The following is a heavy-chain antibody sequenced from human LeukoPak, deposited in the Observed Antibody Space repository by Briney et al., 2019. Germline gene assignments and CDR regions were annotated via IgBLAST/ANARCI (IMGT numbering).Heavy chain of an antibody. CDR3: ARESGIVGATFDY. J-gene: IGHJ4*02. V-gene: IGHV4-59*12. Sequence: SETLSLTCTVSGGSISSYYWSWIRQPPGKGLEWIGNIYYSGSTNYNPSLKSRVTMSVDTSKNQFSLKLSSVTAADTAVYYCARESGIVGATFDYWGQGTLVTVSS. CDR2: IYYSGST. D-gene: IGHD1-26*01. CDR1: GGSISSYY.